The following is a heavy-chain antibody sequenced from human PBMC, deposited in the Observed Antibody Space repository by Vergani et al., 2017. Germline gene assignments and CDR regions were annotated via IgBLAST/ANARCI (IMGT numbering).Heavy chain of an antibody. V-gene: IGHV1-46*03. CDR2: INPSGGST. J-gene: IGHJ6*03. D-gene: IGHD3-16*01. CDR3: AIVKPSLGIDYYYMDV. Sequence: QVQLVQSGAEVKKPGASVKVSCKASGYTFTSYYMHWVRQAPGQGLEWMGIINPSGGSTSYAQKFQGRVTMTRDTSTSTVNMELSSLRSGDTAVYYCAIVKPSLGIDYYYMDVWGKGTTVTVSS. CDR1: GYTFTSYY.